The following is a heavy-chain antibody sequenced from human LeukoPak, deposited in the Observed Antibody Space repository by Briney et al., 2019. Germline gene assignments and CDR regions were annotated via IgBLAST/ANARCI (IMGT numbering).Heavy chain of an antibody. CDR2: IDTSGST. Sequence: PSETLSLTCTVSSGSVSSYYWSWIRQPPGKGPEWIGYIDTSGSTNYNPSLKSRVTISVDTSKKQFSLKLRSVTAADTAVYHCARGGWGYMDVWGKGTTVTVSS. V-gene: IGHV4-4*09. J-gene: IGHJ6*03. D-gene: IGHD6-19*01. CDR1: SGSVSSYY. CDR3: ARGGWGYMDV.